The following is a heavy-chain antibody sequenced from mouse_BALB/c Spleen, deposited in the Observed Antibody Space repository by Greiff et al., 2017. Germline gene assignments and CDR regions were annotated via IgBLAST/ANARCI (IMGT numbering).Heavy chain of an antibody. V-gene: IGHV3-8*02. CDR1: GDSITSGY. CDR2: ISYSGST. Sequence: EVKLVESGPSLVKPSQTLSLTCSVTGDSITSGYWNWIRKFPGNKLEYMGYISYSGSTYYNPSLKSRISITRDTSKNQYYLQLNSVTTEDTATYYCARYPLLYGNYFDYWGQGTTLTVSS. CDR3: ARYPLLYGNYFDY. J-gene: IGHJ2*01. D-gene: IGHD2-1*01.